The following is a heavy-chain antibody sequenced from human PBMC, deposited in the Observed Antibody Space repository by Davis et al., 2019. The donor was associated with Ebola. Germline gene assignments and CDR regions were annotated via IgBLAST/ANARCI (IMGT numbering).Heavy chain of an antibody. CDR3: ARQAYSNKWYWRSNSFDP. CDR2: IDPDDSNI. Sequence: GESLKISCEGPGYIFTNFWIGWVRHMPGKGLEWIGIIDPDDSNIRYSPSFQGQVTIPADKSINTAYLEWRSLKASDTAVYYCARQAYSNKWYWRSNSFDPWGRGTLVTVTS. D-gene: IGHD2/OR15-2a*01. J-gene: IGHJ5*02. V-gene: IGHV5-51*01. CDR1: GYIFTNFW.